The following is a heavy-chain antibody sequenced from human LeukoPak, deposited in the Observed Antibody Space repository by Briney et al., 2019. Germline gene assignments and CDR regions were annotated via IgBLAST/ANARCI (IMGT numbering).Heavy chain of an antibody. CDR1: GFTFSSYE. V-gene: IGHV3-48*03. D-gene: IGHD4-11*01. CDR3: AKDRYSNYGNWFDP. Sequence: PGGSLRLSCAASGFTFSSYEMNWVRQAPGRGLEWVSYISRSGSTIYYADSVKGRFTISRDNSKNTLYLQMNSLRAEDTAVYYCAKDRYSNYGNWFDPWGQGTLVTVFS. J-gene: IGHJ5*02. CDR2: ISRSGSTI.